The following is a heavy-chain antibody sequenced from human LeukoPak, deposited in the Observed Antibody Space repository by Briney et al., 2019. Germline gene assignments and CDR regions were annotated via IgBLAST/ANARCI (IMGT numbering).Heavy chain of an antibody. CDR3: TRAGGTVELY. Sequence: GGSLRLSCAASGFTFDDYGMSWVRQAPGKGLEWVGFLRSKGYGGTTEYAASVKGRFTISRDDSKSIAYLQMNSLKIEDTAVYYCTRAGGTVELYWGQGTLVTVSS. CDR2: LRSKGYGGTT. V-gene: IGHV3-49*04. CDR1: GFTFDDYG. J-gene: IGHJ4*02. D-gene: IGHD1-7*01.